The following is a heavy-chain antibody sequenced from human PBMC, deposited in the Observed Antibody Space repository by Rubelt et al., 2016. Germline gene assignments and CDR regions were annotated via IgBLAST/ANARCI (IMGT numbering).Heavy chain of an antibody. CDR2: IWYDGSDK. Sequence: QVQLVESGGGVVQPGRSLRLSCAASGFTFSNYVMHWVRQAPGRGLEWVAVIWYDGSDKYYADSVKGRFTISRDNSRNTLYLQMNSLRAEDTALYYCAKALFGVVPHFYFDYWGQGTVVTVSS. CDR1: GFTFSNYV. CDR3: AKALFGVVPHFYFDY. D-gene: IGHD3-3*01. J-gene: IGHJ4*02. V-gene: IGHV3-33*06.